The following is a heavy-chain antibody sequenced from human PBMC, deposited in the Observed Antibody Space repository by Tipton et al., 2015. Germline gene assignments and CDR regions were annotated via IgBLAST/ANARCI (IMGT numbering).Heavy chain of an antibody. D-gene: IGHD5-18*01. CDR2: IYYSGTT. J-gene: IGHJ4*02. V-gene: IGHV4-31*03. CDR3: ARSGDTYIDY. CDR1: GDSMSSGTYY. Sequence: LSLTCTVSGDSMSSGTYYWSWIRQHPGKGLEWIGYIYYSGTTYYNPSLKSRLTISLDRSKSHFSLQLTSVTAADTAVYYCARSGDTYIDYWGQGTLVTVSS.